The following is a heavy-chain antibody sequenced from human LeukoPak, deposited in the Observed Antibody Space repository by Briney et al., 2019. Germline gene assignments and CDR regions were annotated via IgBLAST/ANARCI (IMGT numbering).Heavy chain of an antibody. CDR1: GGSISSSSYY. J-gene: IGHJ4*02. V-gene: IGHV4-39*01. CDR2: IYYSGST. Sequence: PSETLSLTCTVSGGSISSSSYYWGWIRQPPGKGLEWIGSIYYSGSTYYNPSLKSRVTISVDTSKNQFSLKLSSVTAADTAVYYCARARPYYDSSGPYPSYFDYWGQGTLVTVSS. D-gene: IGHD3-22*01. CDR3: ARARPYYDSSGPYPSYFDY.